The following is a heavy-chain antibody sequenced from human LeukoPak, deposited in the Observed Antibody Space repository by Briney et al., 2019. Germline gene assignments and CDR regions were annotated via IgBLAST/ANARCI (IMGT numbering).Heavy chain of an antibody. CDR1: GFTFSSYS. Sequence: PGGSLRLSCAASGFTFSSYSMNWVRQAPGKGLEWVSSISSSSSYIYYADSVKGRFTISRDNAKNSLYLQVNSLRAEDTAVYYCARDFGSDTAMVPDYYGMDAWGQGTTVTVSS. CDR3: ARDFGSDTAMVPDYYGMDA. CDR2: ISSSSSYI. J-gene: IGHJ6*02. V-gene: IGHV3-21*01. D-gene: IGHD5-18*01.